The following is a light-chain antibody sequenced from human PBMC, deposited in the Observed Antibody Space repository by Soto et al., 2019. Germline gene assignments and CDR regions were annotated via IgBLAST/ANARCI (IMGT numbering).Light chain of an antibody. V-gene: IGKV3-20*01. CDR2: DTS. J-gene: IGKJ4*01. CDR3: QQVNVYPST. Sequence: EIVFTQSPGTLSLSPGERATLSCRTSQTLSSSFLAWYQQTPGQAPRLLIYDTSTRAIDIPDRFSGSGSGTDFTLTISRLEPEDFATYYCQQVNVYPSTFGGGTKVDIK. CDR1: QTLSSSF.